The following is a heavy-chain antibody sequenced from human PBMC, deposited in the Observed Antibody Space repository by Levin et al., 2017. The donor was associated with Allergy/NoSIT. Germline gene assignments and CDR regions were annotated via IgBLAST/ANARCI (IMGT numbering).Heavy chain of an antibody. CDR2: ISSSSSTI. Sequence: PGGSLRLSCAASGFTFSSYSMNWVRQAPGKGLEWVSYISSSSSTIYYADSVKGRFTISRDNAKNSLYLQMNSLRDEDTAVYYCARDHHPARGIAARSGAFDIWGQGTMVTVSS. CDR3: ARDHHPARGIAARSGAFDI. D-gene: IGHD6-6*01. CDR1: GFTFSSYS. J-gene: IGHJ3*02. V-gene: IGHV3-48*02.